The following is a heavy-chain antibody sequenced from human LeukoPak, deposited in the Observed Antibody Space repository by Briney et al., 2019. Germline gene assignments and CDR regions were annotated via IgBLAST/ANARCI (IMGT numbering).Heavy chain of an antibody. CDR1: GGSFSGYY. Sequence: SETLSLTCAVYGGSFSGYYWSWIRQPPGKGLEWIGEINHSGSTNYNPSLKSRVTISVDTSKNQFSLKLSSVTAADTAVYYCARPYSSGYRGAFDIWGQGTMVTVSS. CDR3: ARPYSSGYRGAFDI. V-gene: IGHV4-34*01. CDR2: INHSGST. J-gene: IGHJ3*02. D-gene: IGHD6-19*01.